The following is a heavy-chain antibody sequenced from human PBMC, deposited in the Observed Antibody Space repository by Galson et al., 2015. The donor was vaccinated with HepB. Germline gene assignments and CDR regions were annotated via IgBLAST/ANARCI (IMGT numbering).Heavy chain of an antibody. CDR2: ISSSANHI. V-gene: IGHV3-21*01. CDR1: GFAFSSFH. D-gene: IGHD6-13*01. CDR3: ARGVGSSNWNFDS. J-gene: IGHJ4*02. Sequence: SLRLSCAASGFAFSSFHINWVRQAPGKGLEWVSSISSSANHIYYADSVKGRFIISRDNAKNSLYLQMNSLRAEDTAVYYCARGVGSSNWNFDSWGQGTLVTVSS.